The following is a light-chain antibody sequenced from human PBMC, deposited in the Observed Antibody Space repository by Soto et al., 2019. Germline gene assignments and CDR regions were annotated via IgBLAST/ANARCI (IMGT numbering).Light chain of an antibody. CDR2: EVR. V-gene: IGLV2-14*01. Sequence: QPVLTQPASVSGSPGQSITISCSGTSSDVGGYNFVSWYQQHPGKAPKLIIYEVRNRPSGVSNRFSGSKSGNTASLTISGLQAEDEADYYCSSHTSSSTRVFGGGTKLTVL. J-gene: IGLJ3*02. CDR3: SSHTSSSTRV. CDR1: SSDVGGYNF.